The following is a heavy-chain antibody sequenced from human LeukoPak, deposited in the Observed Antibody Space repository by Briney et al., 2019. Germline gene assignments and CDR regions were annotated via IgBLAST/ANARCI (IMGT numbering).Heavy chain of an antibody. CDR3: ARDGRISGSYYLPILSSLDY. Sequence: GGSLRLSCAASGFTFSSYSMNWVRQAPGKGLEWVSSISSSSSYIYYADSVKGRFTISRDNSKNSLYLQMNSLRAEDTAVYYCARDGRISGSYYLPILSSLDYWGQGNLVTVSS. V-gene: IGHV3-21*01. D-gene: IGHD1-26*01. J-gene: IGHJ4*02. CDR1: GFTFSSYS. CDR2: ISSSSSYI.